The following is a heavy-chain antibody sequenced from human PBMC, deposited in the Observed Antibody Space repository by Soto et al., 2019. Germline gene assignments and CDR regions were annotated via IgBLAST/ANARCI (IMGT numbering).Heavy chain of an antibody. CDR2: ISGSGVNT. CDR1: GFTFSSYA. D-gene: IGHD6-13*01. CDR3: ATSPRSSWSSQFDY. V-gene: IGHV3-23*01. J-gene: IGHJ4*02. Sequence: EVQLLESGGGLVQPGGSLRLSCAASGFTFSSYAMTWVRQAPGKGLEWVSTISGSGVNTYYADSVKGRFTISRDNSKNTLYLQMNSLRAEDTAVYYCATSPRSSWSSQFDYWGQGTLVTVSS.